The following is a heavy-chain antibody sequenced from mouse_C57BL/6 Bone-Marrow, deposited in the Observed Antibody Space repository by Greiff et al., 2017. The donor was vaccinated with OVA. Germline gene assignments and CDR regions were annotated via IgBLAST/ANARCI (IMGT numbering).Heavy chain of an antibody. V-gene: IGHV1-82*01. J-gene: IGHJ1*03. D-gene: IGHD1-1*01. CDR1: GYAFSSSW. Sequence: LVESGPELVKPGASVKISCKASGYAFSSSWMNWVKQRPGKGLEWIGRIYPGDGDTNYNGKFKGKATLTADKSSSTAYMQISSLTSEDSAVYFCARRRESYYYGSSPRWYFDVWGTGTTVTVSA. CDR3: ARRRESYYYGSSPRWYFDV. CDR2: IYPGDGDT.